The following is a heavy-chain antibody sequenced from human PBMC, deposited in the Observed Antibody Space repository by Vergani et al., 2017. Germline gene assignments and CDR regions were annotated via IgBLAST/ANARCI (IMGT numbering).Heavy chain of an antibody. J-gene: IGHJ4*02. Sequence: EVQLVESGGGLIQPGGSLRLSCAASGFTVSSNYMSRVRQAPGQGLEWVSVIYSGGSTYYADSVKCRFTIARDNAKNTLYLQMNSLRAEDAAVHYCAKEWVLGGWSPGDFDYWGQGTLVTVSA. CDR2: IYSGGST. CDR3: AKEWVLGGWSPGDFDY. CDR1: GFTVSSNY. V-gene: IGHV3-53*01. D-gene: IGHD2-8*02.